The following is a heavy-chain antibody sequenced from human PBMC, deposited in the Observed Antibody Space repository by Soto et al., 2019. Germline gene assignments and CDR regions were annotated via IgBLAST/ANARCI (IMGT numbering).Heavy chain of an antibody. J-gene: IGHJ4*02. CDR2: ISYDGSNK. Sequence: QVQLVESGGGVVQPGRSLRLSCAASGFTFSSYAMHWVRQAPGKGLEWVAVISYDGSNKYYADSVKGRFTISRDNSKNTLYLQMNSLRAEDTAVYYCARDPYDILTGYYCLPGALPEDYWGQGTLVTVYS. V-gene: IGHV3-30-3*01. D-gene: IGHD3-9*01. CDR3: ARDPYDILTGYYCLPGALPEDY. CDR1: GFTFSSYA.